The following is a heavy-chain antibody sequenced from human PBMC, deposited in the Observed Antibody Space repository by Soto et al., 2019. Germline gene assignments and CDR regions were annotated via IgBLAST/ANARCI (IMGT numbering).Heavy chain of an antibody. CDR3: TRHVADY. V-gene: IGHV3-73*01. CDR1: GFTFSGSA. Sequence: EVQLVESGGGLVQLGGSLKLSCAASGFTFSGSAMHWVRQASGKGLEWVGRIRSKANSYATEYAASVKGRFTISRDDSKNTAYLQMSSLKNEDTAVYYCTRHVADYWGQGTLVTVSS. CDR2: IRSKANSYAT. J-gene: IGHJ4*02.